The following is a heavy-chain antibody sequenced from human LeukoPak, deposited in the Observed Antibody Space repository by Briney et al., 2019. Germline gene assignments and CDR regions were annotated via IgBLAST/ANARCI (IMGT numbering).Heavy chain of an antibody. D-gene: IGHD6-13*01. CDR2: IYYSGST. CDR3: ARIAAAGQTFQH. Sequence: PSETLSLTCTVSGGSISSYYWSWIRPPPGKGLEWIGYIYYSGSTNYNPSLKSRVTISVDTSKNQFSLKLSSVTAADTAVYYCARIAAAGQTFQHWGQGTLVTVSS. CDR1: GGSISSYY. J-gene: IGHJ1*01. V-gene: IGHV4-59*01.